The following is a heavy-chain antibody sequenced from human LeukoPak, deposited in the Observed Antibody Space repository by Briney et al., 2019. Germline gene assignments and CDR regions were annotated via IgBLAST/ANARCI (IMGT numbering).Heavy chain of an antibody. D-gene: IGHD5-12*01. CDR1: GFTFSGYA. CDR3: ARDSPQALAILHAFDI. Sequence: GGSLRLSCAASGFTFSGYAMTWVRQAPGKGLEWVASITYNGDFTYYLDSVKGRFTISRDNSKNTLYLQMNNLRGEDTALYYCARDSPQALAILHAFDIWGHGTMVTVSS. V-gene: IGHV3-23*01. CDR2: ITYNGDFT. J-gene: IGHJ3*02.